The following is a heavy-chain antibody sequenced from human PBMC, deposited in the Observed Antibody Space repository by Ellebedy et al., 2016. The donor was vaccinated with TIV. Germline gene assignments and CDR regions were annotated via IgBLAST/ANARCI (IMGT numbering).Heavy chain of an antibody. CDR3: AKDMGMATINPVLDY. CDR1: GFTFSSYA. Sequence: GESLKISCAASGFTFSSYAMSWVRQAPGKGLEWVSAISSSGGSTYYADSVKGRFTISRDNSKNTLYLQMNSLRTEDTALYYCAKDMGMATINPVLDYWGQGTLVTVSS. V-gene: IGHV3-23*01. CDR2: ISSSGGST. D-gene: IGHD5-24*01. J-gene: IGHJ4*02.